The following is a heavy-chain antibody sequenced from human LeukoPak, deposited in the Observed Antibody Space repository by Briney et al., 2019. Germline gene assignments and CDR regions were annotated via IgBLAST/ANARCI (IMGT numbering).Heavy chain of an antibody. V-gene: IGHV4-4*07. CDR2: IYTSGST. J-gene: IGHJ4*02. D-gene: IGHD5-12*01. CDR3: ARHASTMVIVDYFDY. Sequence: SSETLSLTCTVSGGSISSYYWSWIRQPAGKGLEWIGRIYTSGSTNYNPSLKSRVTMSVDTSKNQFSLKLSSVTAADTAVYYCARHASTMVIVDYFDYWGQGTLVTVSS. CDR1: GGSISSYY.